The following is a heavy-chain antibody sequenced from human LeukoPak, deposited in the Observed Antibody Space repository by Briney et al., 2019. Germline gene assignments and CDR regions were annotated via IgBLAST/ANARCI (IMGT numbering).Heavy chain of an antibody. Sequence: PGGSLRLSCAASGFTFSSYAMSWVRQAPGKGLEWVSAISGSGGSTYYADSVKGRFTISRDNSKNTQYLQMNSLRAEDTAVYYCAKDSAARRGYFDYWGQGTLVTVSS. CDR1: GFTFSSYA. J-gene: IGHJ4*02. V-gene: IGHV3-23*01. CDR3: AKDSAARRGYFDY. CDR2: ISGSGGST. D-gene: IGHD6-6*01.